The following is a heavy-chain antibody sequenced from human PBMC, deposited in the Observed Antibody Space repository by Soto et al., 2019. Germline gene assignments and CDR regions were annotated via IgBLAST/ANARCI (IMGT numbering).Heavy chain of an antibody. Sequence: SETLSVPCTFSGGSISINYWTWIRQPPGKGLEWIGYVYNSGSTNYNPSLKSRVTISEDTSKSQFSLNVNSMTAADTAVYYCARSRREAVAGYTLDNWGQGILVTVSS. J-gene: IGHJ4*02. V-gene: IGHV4-59*01. CDR2: VYNSGST. D-gene: IGHD6-13*01. CDR1: GGSISINY. CDR3: ARSRREAVAGYTLDN.